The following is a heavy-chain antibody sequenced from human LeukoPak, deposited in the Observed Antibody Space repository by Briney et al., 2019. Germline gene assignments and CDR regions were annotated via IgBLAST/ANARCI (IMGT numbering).Heavy chain of an antibody. CDR3: AKGVSGWYAFDY. Sequence: GGSLRLSCAASGFTFSSYGMHWVRQAPGKGLEWVAFIRYDGSNKYYADSVKGRFTISRDNSKNTLYLQMNSLSAEDTAVYYCAKGVSGWYAFDYWGQGTLVTVSS. V-gene: IGHV3-30*02. CDR2: IRYDGSNK. J-gene: IGHJ4*02. D-gene: IGHD6-19*01. CDR1: GFTFSSYG.